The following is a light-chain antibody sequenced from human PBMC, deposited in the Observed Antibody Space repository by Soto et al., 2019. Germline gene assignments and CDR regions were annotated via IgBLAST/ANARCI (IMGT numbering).Light chain of an antibody. CDR3: QQSYTTLFT. Sequence: DLQMTQSPSSLSASVGDRVTITCRASQSISNYLNWYQQKPGKAPKLLIYAASSLQSGVPSRFSGSGPGTDFTLTISSLQPEDFATYSCQQSYTTLFTFGPGTNVDI. CDR1: QSISNY. J-gene: IGKJ3*01. V-gene: IGKV1-39*01. CDR2: AAS.